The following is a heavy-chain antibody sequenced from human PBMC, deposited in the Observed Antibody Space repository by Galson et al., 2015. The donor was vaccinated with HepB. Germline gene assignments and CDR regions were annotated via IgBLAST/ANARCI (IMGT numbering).Heavy chain of an antibody. CDR3: ARLSGSYSGDYFDY. CDR2: TYYRSKWYN. J-gene: IGHJ4*02. D-gene: IGHD1-26*01. Sequence: CAISGDSVSSHSAAWNWIRQSPSRGLEWLGRTYYRSKWYNDYAVSVKSRITINPDTSKNQFSLQLNSVTPEDTAVYYCARLSGSYSGDYFDYWGQGTLVTVSS. CDR1: GDSVSSHSAA. V-gene: IGHV6-1*01.